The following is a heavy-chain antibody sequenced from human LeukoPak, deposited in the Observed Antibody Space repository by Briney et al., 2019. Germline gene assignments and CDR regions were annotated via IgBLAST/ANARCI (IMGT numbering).Heavy chain of an antibody. CDR3: ARGMRFGDFDY. J-gene: IGHJ4*02. V-gene: IGHV3-30*14. Sequence: GGSLRLSCAASGFTFSSYAIHWVRQAPGKGLEWVALISYDGSNKYYADSVKGRFTISRDNSKNTLYLQMNSLRAEDTAVYYCARGMRFGDFDYWGQGTLVTVSS. CDR2: ISYDGSNK. D-gene: IGHD3-10*01. CDR1: GFTFSSYA.